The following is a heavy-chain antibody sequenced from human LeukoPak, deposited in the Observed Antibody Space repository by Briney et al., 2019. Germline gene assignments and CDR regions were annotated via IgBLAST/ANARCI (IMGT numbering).Heavy chain of an antibody. CDR2: ISWNSDNI. CDR3: VKSGGYYYMDA. V-gene: IGHV3-9*01. Sequence: GGALRLSCAASGFTYHDFAMHWVRQAPGKGLEWVAAISWNSDNIDYADSVKGRFTIYRDNDMNSLYLEMASLRVEDSALYYCVKSGGYYYMDAWGKGTPVTVSS. J-gene: IGHJ6*03. CDR1: GFTYHDFA. D-gene: IGHD3-16*01.